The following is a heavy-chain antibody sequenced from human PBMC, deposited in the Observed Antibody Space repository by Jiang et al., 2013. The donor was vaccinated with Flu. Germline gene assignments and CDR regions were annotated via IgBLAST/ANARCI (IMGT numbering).Heavy chain of an antibody. CDR3: ARRGSYLLWFGELFPDGPNYYYYGMDV. J-gene: IGHJ6*02. Sequence: SLTCTVSGGSISSSSYYWGWIRQPPGKGLEWIGSIYYSGSTYYNPSLKSRVTISVDTSKNQFSLKLSSVTATDTAVYYCARRGSYLLWFGELFPDGPNYYYYGMDVWGQGTTVTVSS. CDR1: GGSISSSSYY. D-gene: IGHD3-10*01. CDR2: IYYSGST. V-gene: IGHV4-39*01.